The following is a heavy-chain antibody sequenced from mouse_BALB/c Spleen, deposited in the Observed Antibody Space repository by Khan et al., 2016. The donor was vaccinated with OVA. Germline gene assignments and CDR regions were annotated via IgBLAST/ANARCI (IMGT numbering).Heavy chain of an antibody. CDR3: ARDGSRYNYAMDY. Sequence: EVQLQESGPGLVKPSQSLSLTCTVTGYSITSDYAWNWIRQFPENKLEWMGYISSSGSTNYNPALQSRISITRDTSKNQFFLQLNSVTTEDTATYYCARDGSRYNYAMDYWGQGTSVTVSS. CDR2: ISSSGST. J-gene: IGHJ4*01. D-gene: IGHD2-3*01. V-gene: IGHV3-2*02. CDR1: GYSITSDYA.